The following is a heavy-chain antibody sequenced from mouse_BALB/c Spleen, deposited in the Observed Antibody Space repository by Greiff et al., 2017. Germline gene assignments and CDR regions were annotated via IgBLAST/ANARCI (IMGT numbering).Heavy chain of an antibody. CDR1: GFDFSRYW. Sequence: VQLKESGGGLVQPGGSLKLSCAASGFDFSRYWMSWVRQAPGKGLEWIGEINPDSSTINYTPSLKDKFIISRDNAKNTLYLQMSKVRSEDTALYYCARRNYYGSRHFDYWGQGTTLTVSS. V-gene: IGHV4-1*02. J-gene: IGHJ2*01. D-gene: IGHD1-1*01. CDR3: ARRNYYGSRHFDY. CDR2: INPDSSTI.